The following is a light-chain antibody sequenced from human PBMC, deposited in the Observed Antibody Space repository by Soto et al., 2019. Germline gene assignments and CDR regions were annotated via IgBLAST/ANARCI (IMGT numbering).Light chain of an antibody. V-gene: IGLV1-51*02. CDR2: EDD. Sequence: QSELTQPPSVSAAPGQKVTISCSGSSSNIGNNSVSWYQHLPGTAPKFLIYEDDKRPSGIPDRFSGSKSGTSATLGITGLQTGDEADYYCGAWDSSLSAGVFGGGTQLTVL. J-gene: IGLJ3*02. CDR3: GAWDSSLSAGV. CDR1: SSNIGNNS.